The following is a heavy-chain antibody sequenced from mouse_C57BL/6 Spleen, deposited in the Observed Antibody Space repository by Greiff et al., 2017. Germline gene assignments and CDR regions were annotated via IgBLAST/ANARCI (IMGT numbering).Heavy chain of an antibody. CDR2: ISSGGSYT. V-gene: IGHV5-6*01. J-gene: IGHJ2*01. CDR1: GFTFSSYG. D-gene: IGHD1-2*01. Sequence: EVQLVESGGDLVKPGGSLKLSCAASGFTFSSYGMSWVRQTPDKRLEWVATISSGGSYTYYPDSVKGRFTISRDNAKNTLYLQMSSLKSEDTAMYYCARRRITTAFDYWGQGTTLTVSS. CDR3: ARRRITTAFDY.